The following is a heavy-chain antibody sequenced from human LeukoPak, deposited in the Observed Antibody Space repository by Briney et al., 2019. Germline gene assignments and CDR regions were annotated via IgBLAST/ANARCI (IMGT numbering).Heavy chain of an antibody. V-gene: IGHV3-53*05. CDR3: AKDQGTVSPFDY. CDR2: IYSGGST. D-gene: IGHD4-17*01. CDR1: GFTVSSNC. Sequence: GGSLRLSCAASGFTVSSNCMSWVRQAPGKGLEWVSVIYSGGSTYYADSVKGRFTISRDNSKNTLYLQMNSLRAEDTAVYYCAKDQGTVSPFDYWGQGTLVTVSS. J-gene: IGHJ4*02.